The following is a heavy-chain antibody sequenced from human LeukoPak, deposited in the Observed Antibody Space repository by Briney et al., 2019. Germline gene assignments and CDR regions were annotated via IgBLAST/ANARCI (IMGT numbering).Heavy chain of an antibody. CDR2: ISASRST. CDR1: GDSISSGNSY. D-gene: IGHD2-21*02. Sequence: SETLSLTCTVSGDSISSGNSYWNWIRQPAGKGLEWIGRISASRSTDYSPSLKSRVIISADTSKNQFSLRLTSVTAADTAVYYCARDSPYCGGDCYPPGWGQGTLVTVSS. V-gene: IGHV4-61*02. CDR3: ARDSPYCGGDCYPPG. J-gene: IGHJ4*02.